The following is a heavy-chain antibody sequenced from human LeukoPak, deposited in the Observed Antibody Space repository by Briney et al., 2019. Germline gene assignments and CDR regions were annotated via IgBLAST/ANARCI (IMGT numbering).Heavy chain of an antibody. CDR1: GYTFTGYY. CDR3: ARVFGSYYYDSSGYRMGDY. CDR2: INPSGGST. Sequence: ASVKVSCKASGYTFTGYYMHWVRQAPGQGLEWMGIINPSGGSTSYAQKFQGRVTMTRDTSTSTVYMELSSLRSEDTAVYYCARVFGSYYYDSSGYRMGDYWGQGTLVTVSS. J-gene: IGHJ4*02. V-gene: IGHV1-46*01. D-gene: IGHD3-22*01.